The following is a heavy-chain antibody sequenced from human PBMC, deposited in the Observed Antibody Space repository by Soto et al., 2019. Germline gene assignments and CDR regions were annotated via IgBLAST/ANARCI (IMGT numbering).Heavy chain of an antibody. CDR3: ARGYYDTRGSLMY. CDR1: GYTFTTYV. V-gene: IGHV1-3*05. D-gene: IGHD3-22*01. Sequence: QVQLVQSGAEEKKPGASVKVSCKASGYTFTTYVMHWVRQAPGQRLEWMGWITAGNGNTKYAQKFQGRVTITRDTPASTAYRELRRLRSEDTAVYYCARGYYDTRGSLMYWGQGNLGTVSS. CDR2: ITAGNGNT. J-gene: IGHJ4*02.